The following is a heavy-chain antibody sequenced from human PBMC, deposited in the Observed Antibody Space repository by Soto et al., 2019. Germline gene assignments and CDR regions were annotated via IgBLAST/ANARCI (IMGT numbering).Heavy chain of an antibody. CDR3: ARDSQKYYYDSSGYYLPPGY. J-gene: IGHJ4*02. CDR2: IIPIFGTA. CDR1: GGTFSSYA. V-gene: IGHV1-69*13. D-gene: IGHD3-22*01. Sequence: SVKVSCKASGGTFSSYAISWVRQNHGQGLEWMGGIIPIFGTANYAQKFQGRVTITADESTSTAYMELSSLRSEDTAVYYCARDSQKYYYDSSGYYLPPGYWGQGTLVTVSS.